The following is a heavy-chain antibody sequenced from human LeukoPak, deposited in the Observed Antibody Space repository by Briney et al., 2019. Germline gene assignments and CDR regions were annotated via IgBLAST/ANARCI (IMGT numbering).Heavy chain of an antibody. CDR3: AREGEGPFDH. CDR2: IYYSGST. Sequence: PSETLSLTCTVSGGSISSYYWSWIRQPPGKGLEWIGYIYYSGSTNYNPSLKSRVTISVDTSKNQFSLKLSSVTAADTAVYYCAREGEGPFDHWGQGTLVTVSS. J-gene: IGHJ4*02. V-gene: IGHV4-59*12. CDR1: GGSISSYY.